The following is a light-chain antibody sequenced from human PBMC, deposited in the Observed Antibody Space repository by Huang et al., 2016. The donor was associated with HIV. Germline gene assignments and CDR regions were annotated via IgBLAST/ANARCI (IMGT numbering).Light chain of an antibody. CDR2: DAS. CDR1: QSVSNY. CDR3: QQYNDWPLT. Sequence: EIVMTQSPATLSVSPGESATLSCRASQSVSNYLAWYQQNPGQAPRLLSYDASTGATGIPARFSGSGSGTEFTLTISSLQSEDSAVYYCQQYNDWPLTFGGGTKVEIK. V-gene: IGKV3-15*01. J-gene: IGKJ4*01.